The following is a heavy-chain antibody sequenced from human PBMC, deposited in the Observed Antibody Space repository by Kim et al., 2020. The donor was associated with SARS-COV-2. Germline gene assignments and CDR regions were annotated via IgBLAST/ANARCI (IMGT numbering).Heavy chain of an antibody. J-gene: IGHJ5*02. CDR2: T. D-gene: IGHD2-8*01. CDR3: ARDVYGWFDP. V-gene: IGHV3-48*02. Sequence: TNHADSVKSQLPDSRDNAKTSLYLQMNSLRDEDTAVYYCARDVYGWFDPWGQGTLVTVSS.